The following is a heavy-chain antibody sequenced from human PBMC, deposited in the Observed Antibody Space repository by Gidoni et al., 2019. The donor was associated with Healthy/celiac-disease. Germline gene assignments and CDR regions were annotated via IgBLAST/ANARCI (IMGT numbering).Heavy chain of an antibody. D-gene: IGHD3-9*01. V-gene: IGHV2-5*02. CDR1: GFSLSTRGVG. CDR3: AHMSGYYDILTGYYIDY. CDR2: IYWDDDK. Sequence: QITLKESGPTLVKPTQTLTLTCTFSGFSLSTRGVGVGWIRQPPGKALEWLALIYWDDDKRYSPSLKSRLTITKDTSKNQVVLTMTNMDPVDTATYYCAHMSGYYDILTGYYIDYWGQGTLVTVSS. J-gene: IGHJ4*02.